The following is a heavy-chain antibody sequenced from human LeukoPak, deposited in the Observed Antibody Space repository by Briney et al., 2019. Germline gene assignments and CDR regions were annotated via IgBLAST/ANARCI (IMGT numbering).Heavy chain of an antibody. CDR3: AREPPVARGAFYGMDV. D-gene: IGHD3-10*01. V-gene: IGHV3-13*01. Sequence: GGSLRLSCAASGFTLSSYGMHWVRQATGQGLEWVSSIGNDGDTYYSASVKGRFTITRENAENSLYLQMDSLTAGDTAVYYCAREPPVARGAFYGMDVWGQGTTVTVSS. CDR2: IGNDGDT. CDR1: GFTLSSYG. J-gene: IGHJ6*02.